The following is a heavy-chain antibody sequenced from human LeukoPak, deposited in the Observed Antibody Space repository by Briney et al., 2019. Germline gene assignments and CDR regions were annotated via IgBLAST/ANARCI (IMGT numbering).Heavy chain of an antibody. J-gene: IGHJ4*02. CDR2: ISGSGART. D-gene: IGHD3-22*01. V-gene: IGHV3-23*01. CDR3: AKSANYYDSSGHGY. Sequence: GGSLRLSCAASGFTFSSYAMTWVRQAPGKGLEWVSAISGSGARTYYGDSVKGRFTISRDNSKNTLYLQMNSLRAEDTAVYYCAKSANYYDSSGHGYWGQGTLVTVSS. CDR1: GFTFSSYA.